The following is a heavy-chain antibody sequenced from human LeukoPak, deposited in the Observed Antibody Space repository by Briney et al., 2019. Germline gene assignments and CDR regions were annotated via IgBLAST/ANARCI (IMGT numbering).Heavy chain of an antibody. CDR1: GYTFTSYD. CDR3: AREGREYYDFWSGYEPFDY. Sequence: ASVKVSCNASGYTFTSYDINWVRQATGQGLEWMGWMNPNSGNTGYAQEFQGRVTMTRNTSISTAYMELSSLRSEDTAVYYCAREGREYYDFWSGYEPFDYWGQGTLVTVSS. J-gene: IGHJ4*02. CDR2: MNPNSGNT. D-gene: IGHD3-3*01. V-gene: IGHV1-8*01.